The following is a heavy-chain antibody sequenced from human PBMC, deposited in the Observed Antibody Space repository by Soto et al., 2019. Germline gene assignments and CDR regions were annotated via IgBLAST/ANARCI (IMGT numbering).Heavy chain of an antibody. CDR1: GFSLSDHC. CDR3: ARDWGYSGSYPDY. CDR2: ICPDGGIA. V-gene: IGHV3-74*01. D-gene: IGHD1-26*01. Sequence: GGALRLSCAASGFSLSDHCFHWVRQVPGKGLVWVARICPDGGIAGYGDSVKGRFTISRDNAKNTLYLQMNSLRADDTALYYCARDWGYSGSYPDYWGQGTQVTVSS. J-gene: IGHJ4*02.